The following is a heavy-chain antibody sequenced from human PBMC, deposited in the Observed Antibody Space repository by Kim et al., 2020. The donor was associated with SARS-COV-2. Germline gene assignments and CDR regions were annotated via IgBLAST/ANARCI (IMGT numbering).Heavy chain of an antibody. CDR3: AREYCSGGSCYSINWFDP. D-gene: IGHD2-15*01. Sequence: GGSLRLSCAASGFTFSDYYMSWIRQAPGKGLEWVSYISSSGSTIYYADSVKGRFTISRDNAKNSLYLQMNSLRAEDTAVYYCAREYCSGGSCYSINWFDPWGQGTLVTVSS. CDR2: ISSSGSTI. J-gene: IGHJ5*02. CDR1: GFTFSDYY. V-gene: IGHV3-11*04.